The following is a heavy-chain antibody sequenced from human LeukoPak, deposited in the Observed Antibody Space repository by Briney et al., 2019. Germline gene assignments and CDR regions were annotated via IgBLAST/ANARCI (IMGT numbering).Heavy chain of an antibody. CDR3: AKIRVDHGDYGMDV. CDR1: GFSFSNYW. V-gene: IGHV3-7*05. CDR2: IKMDSSEI. D-gene: IGHD4-17*01. J-gene: IGHJ6*02. Sequence: GGSLRLSCAASGFSFSNYWMSWVRQAPGKGLEWVADIKMDSSEIYYVDSVKGRFTISRDNARNSLFLQMNRLRVEDTAVYYCAKIRVDHGDYGMDVWGQGTTVIVSS.